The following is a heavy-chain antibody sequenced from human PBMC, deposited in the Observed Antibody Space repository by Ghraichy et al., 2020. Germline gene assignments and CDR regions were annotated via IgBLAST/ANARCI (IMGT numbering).Heavy chain of an antibody. CDR1: GFKFSDYG. CDR3: AKDTLAGPTTGYSGFDF. Sequence: GGSLRLSCAASGFKFSDYGMSWVRQTPGKGLEWVSAISSSGESTYYVDSVKGRFTISKDSSKNTLHLEMNKLRAEDTAVYYCAKDTLAGPTTGYSGFDFWGQGTLVTVSS. CDR2: ISSSGEST. D-gene: IGHD1-26*01. J-gene: IGHJ4*02. V-gene: IGHV3-23*01.